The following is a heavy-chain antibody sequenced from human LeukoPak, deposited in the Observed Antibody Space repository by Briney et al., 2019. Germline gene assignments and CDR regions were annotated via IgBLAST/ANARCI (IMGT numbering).Heavy chain of an antibody. CDR3: TALVVPATYGMDV. CDR2: IKSKTDGGTT. D-gene: IGHD2-2*01. Sequence: GGSLRLSCAASGFTFSNAWMSWVRQAPGKGLEWVGRIKSKTDGGTTDYAAPVKGRFTISRDDSKNTLYLQMNSLKTEDTAVYYCTALVVPATYGMDVWGQGTTVTVSS. J-gene: IGHJ6*02. CDR1: GFTFSNAW. V-gene: IGHV3-15*01.